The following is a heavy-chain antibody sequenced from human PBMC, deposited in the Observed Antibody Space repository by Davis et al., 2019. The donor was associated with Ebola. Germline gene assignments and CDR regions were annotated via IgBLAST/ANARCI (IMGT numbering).Heavy chain of an antibody. CDR3: ARIFGAIPHFDY. D-gene: IGHD3-3*01. CDR1: GYSFTSHS. Sequence: ASVKVSCKASGYSFTSHSMHWVRQAPGHGLEWMGTVNPSGGGTFYAQDFQDRVTMTRDTSTNTVYMELSSLRSEDTAVYYCARIFGAIPHFDYWGQGTQVTVSS. J-gene: IGHJ4*02. CDR2: VNPSGGGT. V-gene: IGHV1-46*01.